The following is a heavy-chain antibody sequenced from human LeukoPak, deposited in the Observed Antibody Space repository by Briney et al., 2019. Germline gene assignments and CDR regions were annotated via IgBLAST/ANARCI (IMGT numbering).Heavy chain of an antibody. CDR2: IRYDGSNK. Sequence: GGSLRLSCAASGFTLSSYGMHWVRQAPGKGLEWVAFIRYDGSNKYYADSVKGRFTISRDNSKNTLYLQMNSLRAEDTAVYYCAKDLSGYGDAFDIWGQGTMVTVSS. CDR3: AKDLSGYGDAFDI. D-gene: IGHD3-3*01. CDR1: GFTLSSYG. V-gene: IGHV3-30*02. J-gene: IGHJ3*02.